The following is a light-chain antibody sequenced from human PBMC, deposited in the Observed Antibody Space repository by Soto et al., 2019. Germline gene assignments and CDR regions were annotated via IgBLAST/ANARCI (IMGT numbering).Light chain of an antibody. J-gene: IGLJ3*02. CDR3: AAWDDSLNAWV. Sequence: QPVLTQPPSASGTPGQRVTISCSGSSSNIGSNTVNWYQQVPVTAPKLLIYNNNHQPSGVLDRFSGSKSGTSASLAISGLQSEDEADYYCAAWDDSLNAWVFGGGTKLTVL. CDR2: NNN. V-gene: IGLV1-44*01. CDR1: SSNIGSNT.